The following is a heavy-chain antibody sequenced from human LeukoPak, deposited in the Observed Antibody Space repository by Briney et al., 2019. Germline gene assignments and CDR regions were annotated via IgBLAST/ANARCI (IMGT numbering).Heavy chain of an antibody. CDR2: IYHSGST. V-gene: IGHV4-30-2*01. Sequence: SQTLSLTCTVSGGSISSGGYYWSWIRQPPGKGLEWIGYIYHSGSTYYNPSLKSRVTISVDRSKNQFSLKLSSVTAADTAVYYCAREGIAAADFDYWGQGTLVTVSS. CDR1: GGSISSGGYY. CDR3: AREGIAAADFDY. D-gene: IGHD6-13*01. J-gene: IGHJ4*02.